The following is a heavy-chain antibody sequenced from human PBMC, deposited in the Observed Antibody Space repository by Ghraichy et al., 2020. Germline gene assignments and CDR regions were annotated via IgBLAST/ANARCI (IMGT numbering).Heavy chain of an antibody. CDR3: ARDPGNMVRGVMSWFDP. CDR2: ISYDGSNK. V-gene: IGHV3-30-3*01. J-gene: IGHJ5*02. CDR1: GFTFSSYA. D-gene: IGHD3-10*01. Sequence: GGSLRLSCAASGFTFSSYAMHWVRQAPGKGLEWVAVISYDGSNKYYADSVKGRFTISRDNSKNTLYLQMNSLRAEDTAVYYCARDPGNMVRGVMSWFDPWGQGTLVTVSS.